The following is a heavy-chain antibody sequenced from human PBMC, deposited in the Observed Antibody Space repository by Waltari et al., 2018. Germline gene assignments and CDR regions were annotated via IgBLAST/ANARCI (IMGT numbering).Heavy chain of an antibody. CDR3: AKGPASDWYNEGYFDY. J-gene: IGHJ4*02. V-gene: IGHV3-23*01. D-gene: IGHD6-19*01. CDR2: ISGSADST. CDR1: GVTFSSYA. Sequence: EVQLLESGGGLVQPGGSLRLSCAASGVTFSSYAMSWVRQAPGKGLEWVSGISGSADSTYYADSGRGRFTIPRNNSTATLFLQMNSLRAEDTALYYGAKGPASDWYNEGYFDYWGQGTLVTVSS.